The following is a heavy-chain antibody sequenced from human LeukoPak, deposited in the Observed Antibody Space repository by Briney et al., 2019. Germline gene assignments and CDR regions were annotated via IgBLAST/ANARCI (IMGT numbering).Heavy chain of an antibody. CDR1: GFTFSNYA. Sequence: GGSLRLSCAASGFTFSNYAMHWVHLAPGKGLEWVAVISYDGSNRYYADSVKGRFTISRDNSKNTLYLQMNSLRAEDTAIYYCVRVGSSAWWSDQKTDHWGQGTLVTVSS. CDR2: ISYDGSNR. J-gene: IGHJ4*02. D-gene: IGHD6-19*01. V-gene: IGHV3-30-3*01. CDR3: VRVGSSAWWSDQKTDH.